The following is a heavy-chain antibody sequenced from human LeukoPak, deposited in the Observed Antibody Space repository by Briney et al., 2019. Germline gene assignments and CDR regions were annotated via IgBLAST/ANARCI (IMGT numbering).Heavy chain of an antibody. V-gene: IGHV4-4*07. CDR3: ARRGNRIALDY. Sequence: SETLSLTCTVSGGSISSYYWSWIRQPAGKGLEWIGHIYTSGSTNYNPSLKSRVTISVDTSKNQFSLKLSSVSAADTAVYYCARRGNRIALDYWGQGTLVTVSS. CDR1: GGSISSYY. CDR2: IYTSGST. D-gene: IGHD6-13*01. J-gene: IGHJ4*02.